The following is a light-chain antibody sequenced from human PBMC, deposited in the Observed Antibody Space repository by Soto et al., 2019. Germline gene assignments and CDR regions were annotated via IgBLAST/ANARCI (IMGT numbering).Light chain of an antibody. Sequence: DIQMCQSPSTLSASVEDRVTITCRASQTISDFLAWYQHKPGEAPKLLIAEASRLESGVPSRFSGGGSGTEFTLTIIRLQPDDVATYYCQLYIICPWTFGQGAKVDNK. J-gene: IGKJ1*01. CDR3: QLYIICPWT. V-gene: IGKV1-5*01. CDR2: EAS. CDR1: QTISDF.